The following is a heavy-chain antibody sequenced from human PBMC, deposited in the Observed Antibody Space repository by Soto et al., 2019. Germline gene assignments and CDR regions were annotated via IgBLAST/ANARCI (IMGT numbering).Heavy chain of an antibody. J-gene: IGHJ6*02. CDR3: ARDLDRITIFGVVMYHTYYYYYYGMDV. V-gene: IGHV1-46*01. D-gene: IGHD3-3*01. Sequence: ASVKVSCKASGYTFASYYMHWVRQAPGQGLEWMGIINPSGGSTSYAQKFQGRVTMTRDTSTSTVYMELSSLRSEDTAVYYCARDLDRITIFGVVMYHTYYYYYYGMDVWGQGTTVTVSS. CDR1: GYTFASYY. CDR2: INPSGGST.